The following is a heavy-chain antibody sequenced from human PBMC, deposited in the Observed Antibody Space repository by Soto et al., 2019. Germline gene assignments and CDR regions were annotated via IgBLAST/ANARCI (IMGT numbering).Heavy chain of an antibody. CDR3: ARALVKAVNRGGRGAHNWFEP. V-gene: IGHV1-18*01. CDR1: GYTFTNYG. Sequence: VYLVQSGAEVRKPGASVKVSCKASGYTFTNYGVARVRQAPGHGLVWWGWFSGYNGNTNYAQKFQGRVTMTRDTSTRKAYMELKNLRSDDTASYFCARALVKAVNRGGRGAHNWFEPWGQGTLVTVSS. J-gene: IGHJ5*02. D-gene: IGHD3-16*02. CDR2: FSGYNGNT.